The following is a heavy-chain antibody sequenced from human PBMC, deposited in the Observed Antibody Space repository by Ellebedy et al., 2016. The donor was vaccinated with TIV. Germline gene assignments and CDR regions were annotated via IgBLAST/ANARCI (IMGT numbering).Heavy chain of an antibody. D-gene: IGHD2-2*01. V-gene: IGHV3-7*03. J-gene: IGHJ6*02. CDR2: IKQDGSEN. Sequence: GGSLRLXXAASGFIFSNFWMSWVRQAPGKGLEWVANIKQDGSENYYVDSVKGRFTISRDNAKNSLYLQMDSLRSEDTAVYYCRAYCSSAICYAYYYGMDVWGQGTTVTVSS. CDR3: RAYCSSAICYAYYYGMDV. CDR1: GFIFSNFW.